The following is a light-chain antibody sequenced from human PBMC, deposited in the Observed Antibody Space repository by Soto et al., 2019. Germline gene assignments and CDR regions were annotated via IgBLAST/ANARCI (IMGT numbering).Light chain of an antibody. V-gene: IGLV1-40*01. Sequence: QSVLTQPPSVSGAPGQRVTISCTGSSSNIGAGYDVHWYRHLPGTAPKLLIYGNTNRPSGVPDRFSGSKSGTSASLAITGLQAEDEADYYCQSYDSSLSGTRVFGTGTKLTVL. CDR3: QSYDSSLSGTRV. CDR1: SSNIGAGYD. CDR2: GNT. J-gene: IGLJ1*01.